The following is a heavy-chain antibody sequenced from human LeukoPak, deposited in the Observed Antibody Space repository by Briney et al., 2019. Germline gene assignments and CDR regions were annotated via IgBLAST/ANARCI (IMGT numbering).Heavy chain of an antibody. CDR2: ISGSAHKI. D-gene: IGHD5-18*01. CDR3: AGRRTGYSSGYGH. Sequence: GGSLRLSCVASGITFSNYAVSWVRQAPEKGLDWVSVISGSAHKIRYADSVKGRFTISRDNSENVVYLQMNNLRVEDTAVYYCAGRRTGYSSGYGHWGQGTLVTVSS. CDR1: GITFSNYA. V-gene: IGHV3-23*01. J-gene: IGHJ4*02.